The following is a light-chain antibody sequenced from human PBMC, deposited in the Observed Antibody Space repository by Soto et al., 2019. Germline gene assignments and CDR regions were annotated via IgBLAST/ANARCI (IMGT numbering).Light chain of an antibody. J-gene: IGKJ4*01. V-gene: IGKV3-11*01. CDR1: QSVSSY. CDR3: QQRSNWPALT. Sequence: EIVLTQSPATLSLSPGERATLSCRASQSVSSYLAWYQQKPGQAPRLLIYDASNRAPGIPARFSGSGSGTDFALTISSLEPEDFAVYYCQQRSNWPALTFGGGTKVDIK. CDR2: DAS.